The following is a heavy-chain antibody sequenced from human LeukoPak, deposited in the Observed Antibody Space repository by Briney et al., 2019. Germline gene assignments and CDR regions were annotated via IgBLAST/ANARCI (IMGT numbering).Heavy chain of an antibody. CDR3: ARDRAHDSSGYPMFSP. D-gene: IGHD3-22*01. V-gene: IGHV1-2*02. Sequence: GASVKVSCKASGYTFTSYGISWVRQAPGQGLEWMGTINPNSGATNYAQKFRGRVTMTRDTSINTAYMELSGLTSDDTAVYYCARDRAHDSSGYPMFSPWGQGIMVTVSS. J-gene: IGHJ5*02. CDR1: GYTFTSYG. CDR2: INPNSGAT.